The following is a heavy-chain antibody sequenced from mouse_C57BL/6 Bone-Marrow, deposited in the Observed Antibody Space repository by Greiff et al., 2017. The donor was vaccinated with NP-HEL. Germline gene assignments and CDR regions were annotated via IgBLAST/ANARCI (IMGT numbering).Heavy chain of an antibody. CDR1: GYTFTSYW. CDR3: ASEGETWFAY. CDR2: IDPSDSYT. Sequence: QVQLKQPGAELVKPGASVKLSCKASGYTFTSYWMQWVKQRPGQGLEWIGEIDPSDSYTNYNQKFKGKATLTVDTSSSTAYMQLSSLTSEDSAVYYCASEGETWFAYWGRGTLVTVSA. J-gene: IGHJ3*01. V-gene: IGHV1-50*01.